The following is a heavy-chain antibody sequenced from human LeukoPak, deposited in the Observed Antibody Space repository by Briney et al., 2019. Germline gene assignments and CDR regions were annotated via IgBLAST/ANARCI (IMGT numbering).Heavy chain of an antibody. V-gene: IGHV3-7*03. D-gene: IGHD3-16*01. Sequence: GGSLRLSCAASGFTFSSYWMSWVRQAPGKGLEWVANIKQDGSEKYYVDSVKGRFTISRDNAKSSLYLQVNSLRAEDTAVYYCARDSEGGSYYFDYWGQGTLVTVSS. CDR3: ARDSEGGSYYFDY. CDR1: GFTFSSYW. CDR2: IKQDGSEK. J-gene: IGHJ4*02.